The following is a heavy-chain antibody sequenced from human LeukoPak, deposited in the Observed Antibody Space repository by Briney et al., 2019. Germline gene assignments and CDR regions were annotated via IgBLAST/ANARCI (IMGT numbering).Heavy chain of an antibody. CDR1: GYSFTSYW. V-gene: IGHV5-51*01. CDR2: IYPGDSDT. Sequence: GESLKISCKGSGYSFTSYWIGWVRQMPGKGLEWMGIIYPGDSDTRYSPSFQGQVTISADKSISTAYLQWSSLKASDTAMYYCARHAIYCSSTSCSRAPSIDYWGQGTLVTVSS. D-gene: IGHD2-2*01. J-gene: IGHJ4*02. CDR3: ARHAIYCSSTSCSRAPSIDY.